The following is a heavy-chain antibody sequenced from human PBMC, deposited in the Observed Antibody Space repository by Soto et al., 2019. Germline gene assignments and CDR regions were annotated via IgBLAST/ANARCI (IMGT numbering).Heavy chain of an antibody. V-gene: IGHV4-59*01. CDR1: GGSISSNY. CDR3: ARYRREAVAGYTLDN. D-gene: IGHD6-13*01. CDR2: VYNSGST. J-gene: IGHJ4*02. Sequence: SETLSLTYTVSGGSISSNYWTWIRQPPGKGLEWIGYVYNSGSTNYNPSLKSRVTISEDTSKSQFSLKVNSMTAADTAVYYCARYRREAVAGYTLDNWGQGILVTVSS.